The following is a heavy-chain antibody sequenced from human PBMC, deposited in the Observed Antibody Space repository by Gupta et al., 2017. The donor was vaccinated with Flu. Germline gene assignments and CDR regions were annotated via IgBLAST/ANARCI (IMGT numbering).Heavy chain of an antibody. J-gene: IGHJ3*02. Sequence: QVQVAESGGGVVQPGRSLRLSCAASGFIFGSFAMHWVRQGPGKGLEWVSVISYDGSNEYSADSVKGRVTISRDNSKNTVFLQMTGLKTEDTAVYYCVRSSGAYYGGFDIWGQGTMVTVSS. V-gene: IGHV3-30*03. D-gene: IGHD3-16*01. CDR3: VRSSGAYYGGFDI. CDR1: GFIFGSFA. CDR2: ISYDGSNE.